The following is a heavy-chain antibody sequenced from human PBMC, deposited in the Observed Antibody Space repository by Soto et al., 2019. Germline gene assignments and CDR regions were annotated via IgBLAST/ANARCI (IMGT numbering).Heavy chain of an antibody. CDR2: IIPILGIA. CDR3: ARPYGDGRLDY. CDR1: GGTFSSYT. V-gene: IGHV1-69*02. J-gene: IGHJ4*02. Sequence: QVQLVQSGAEVKKPGSSVKVSCKASGGTFSSYTISWVRQAPGQGLEWMGRIIPILGIANYAQKFQGRVTITADKATSTAYMELSSLRSEDTAVYYCARPYGDGRLDYWGQGTLVTVSS. D-gene: IGHD4-17*01.